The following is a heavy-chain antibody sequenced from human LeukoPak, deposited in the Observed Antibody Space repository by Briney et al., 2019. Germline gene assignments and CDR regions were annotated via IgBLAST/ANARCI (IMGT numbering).Heavy chain of an antibody. CDR3: ARGREGASGALDY. J-gene: IGHJ4*02. D-gene: IGHD3-10*01. CDR1: GYTFTGYY. V-gene: IGHV1-2*04. Sequence: ASVKVSCKASGYTFTGYYMHWVRQAPGQGLEWMGWINPSSGGTNYAQKFQGWVTMTRDTSISTAYMELSRLRSDDTAVYYCARGREGASGALDYWGQGTLVTVSS. CDR2: INPSSGGT.